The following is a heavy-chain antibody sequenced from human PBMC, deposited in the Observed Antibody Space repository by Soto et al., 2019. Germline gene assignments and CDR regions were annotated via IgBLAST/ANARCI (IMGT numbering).Heavy chain of an antibody. CDR3: AREGQQLVLENYYYYYGMDV. V-gene: IGHV1-18*01. CDR1: GYNFTNYG. CDR2: TSADNSNT. Sequence: ASVKVSCKASGYNFTNYGISWVRQAPGQGLEWMGWTSADNSNTRYAQKLQGRVTMTTDTSTNTAYLELRSLRSDDTAVFYCAREGQQLVLENYYYYYGMDVWGQGTTVTVSS. D-gene: IGHD6-13*01. J-gene: IGHJ6*02.